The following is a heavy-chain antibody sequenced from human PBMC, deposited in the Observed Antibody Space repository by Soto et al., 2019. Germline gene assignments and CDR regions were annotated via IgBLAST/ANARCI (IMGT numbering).Heavy chain of an antibody. J-gene: IGHJ4*02. CDR3: ARPPSGSYRSFDY. D-gene: IGHD1-26*01. CDR2: IYPCDSDT. Sequence: GYSLKISCQAYGYSFTSCWLGCVRQMPWKGLEWMGIIYPCDSDTRYSPSFQGQVTISADKSISTAYLQWSSLKASDTAMYYCARPPSGSYRSFDYWGQGTLVTDS. V-gene: IGHV5-51*01. CDR1: GYSFTSCW.